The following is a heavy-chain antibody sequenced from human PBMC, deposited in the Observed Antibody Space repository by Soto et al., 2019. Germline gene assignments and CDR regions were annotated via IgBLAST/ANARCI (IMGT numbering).Heavy chain of an antibody. CDR2: ISADNANT. J-gene: IGHJ4*02. CDR3: ARDIYCTSTNCPIDY. CDR1: GYMFTSYG. Sequence: QVQLVQSGAEVKKPGASVRVSCKASGYMFTSYGITWVRQAPGQGLEWMGWISADNANTDYAQKFRGRVAMATDTSTSTAYMELKSLRSDDTAGYYCARDIYCTSTNCPIDYWGQGTLVTVSS. D-gene: IGHD2-2*01. V-gene: IGHV1-18*01.